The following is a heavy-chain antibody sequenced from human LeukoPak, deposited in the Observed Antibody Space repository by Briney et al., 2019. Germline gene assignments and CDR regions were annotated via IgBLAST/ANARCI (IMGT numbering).Heavy chain of an antibody. CDR2: ISYDGSNK. J-gene: IGHJ4*02. D-gene: IGHD6-6*01. CDR3: AKDGMYSSSSSYYFDY. Sequence: GGSLRLSCAASGFTFSSYGMHWVRQAPGKGLEWVAVISYDGSNKYYGDSVKGRFTISRDNSKNTLYLQMNSLRAEDTAVYYCAKDGMYSSSSSYYFDYWGQGTLVTVSS. CDR1: GFTFSSYG. V-gene: IGHV3-30*18.